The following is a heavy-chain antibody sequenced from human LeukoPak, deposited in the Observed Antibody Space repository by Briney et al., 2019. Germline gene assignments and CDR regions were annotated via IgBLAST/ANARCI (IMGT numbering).Heavy chain of an antibody. CDR2: VHRSGNT. Sequence: SETLSLTCSVSGGSICTYYWSWIRQPAGKGLEWIGRVHRSGNTNYNPSLQSRVTMSVDTSKNQISLRLRFVTAADTAVYYCARDDFEYSVHYGMDVWGQGTAVTVSS. J-gene: IGHJ6*02. CDR1: GGSICTYY. D-gene: IGHD3-9*01. V-gene: IGHV4-4*07. CDR3: ARDDFEYSVHYGMDV.